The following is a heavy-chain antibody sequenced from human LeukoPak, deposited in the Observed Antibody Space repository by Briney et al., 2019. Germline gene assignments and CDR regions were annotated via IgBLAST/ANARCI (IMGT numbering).Heavy chain of an antibody. D-gene: IGHD3-9*01. CDR2: ISWNSDSR. CDR1: GFTFDDYG. CDR3: ARWGGYDILTGYTPDGMDV. Sequence: GGSLRLSCAASGFTFDDYGMHWVRQAPGKGLEWVSGISWNSDSRGYADSVKGRFTISRDNSKNTLYLQMNSLRAEDTAVYYCARWGGYDILTGYTPDGMDVWGQGTTVTVSS. V-gene: IGHV3-9*01. J-gene: IGHJ6*02.